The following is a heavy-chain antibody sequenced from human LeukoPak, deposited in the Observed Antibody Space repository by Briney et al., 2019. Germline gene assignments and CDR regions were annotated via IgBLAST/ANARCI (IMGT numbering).Heavy chain of an antibody. Sequence: GGSLRLSCEASGFTFSNAWMSWVRQAPGKGLEWVGRIKSKTDGGTTDYAAPVKGRLTISRDDSKNTLYLQMNSLKTEDTAVYYCTTGPVHTYYYDSSGYEFDYWGQGTLVTVSS. CDR3: TTGPVHTYYYDSSGYEFDY. CDR1: GFTFSNAW. V-gene: IGHV3-15*01. CDR2: IKSKTDGGTT. J-gene: IGHJ4*02. D-gene: IGHD3-22*01.